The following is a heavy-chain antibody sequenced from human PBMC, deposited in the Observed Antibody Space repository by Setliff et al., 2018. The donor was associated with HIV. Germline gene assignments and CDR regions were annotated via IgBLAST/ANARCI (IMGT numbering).Heavy chain of an antibody. CDR3: ARSGPRDYDYWNNQPRRYFDL. CDR2: MNPNSGNT. V-gene: IGHV1-8*03. Sequence: ASVKVSCKASGYTFTSYDINWVRQATGQGLEWMGWMNPNSGNTGYAQKFQDRLTITRNTSTNTVYMELGGLTPEDTAVYFCARSGPRDYDYWNNQPRRYFDLWGRGTPVTVSS. CDR1: GYTFTSYD. D-gene: IGHD3-16*01. J-gene: IGHJ2*01.